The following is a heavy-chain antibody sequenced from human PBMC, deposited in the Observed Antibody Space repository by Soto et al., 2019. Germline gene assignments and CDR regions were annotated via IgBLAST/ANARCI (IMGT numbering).Heavy chain of an antibody. CDR2: ISYRGRT. V-gene: IGHV4-31*03. CDR1: GGSISSGDYY. CDR3: ARSVHLGDLSLGY. Sequence: QVQLQESGPGLVKPSQTLSLTCTVSGGSISSGDYYWSWIRQHPGKGLEGIGCISYRGRTYYNPSLMSRVTISIDTSKNQLSLKLSSVTAADTAVHYCARSVHLGDLSLGYWGQGTLVTVSS. J-gene: IGHJ4*02. D-gene: IGHD3-16*02.